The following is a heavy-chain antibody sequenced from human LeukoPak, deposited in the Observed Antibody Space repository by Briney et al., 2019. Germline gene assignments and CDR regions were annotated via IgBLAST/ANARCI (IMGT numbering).Heavy chain of an antibody. D-gene: IGHD6-13*01. CDR2: IYYSGST. V-gene: IGHV4-39*01. CDR1: GGSISSSSYY. J-gene: IGHJ1*01. CDR3: ARAGRSSSPTLFQH. Sequence: SETLSLTCTVSGGSISSSSYYWGWIRQPPGKGLEWFGSIYYSGSTYYNPSLKSRVTISVDTSKNQFSLKLSSVTAADTAVYYCARAGRSSSPTLFQHWGQGTLVTVSS.